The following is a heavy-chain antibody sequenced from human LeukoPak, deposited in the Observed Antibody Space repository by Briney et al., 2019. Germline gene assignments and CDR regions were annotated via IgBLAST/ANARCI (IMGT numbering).Heavy chain of an antibody. D-gene: IGHD2-15*01. V-gene: IGHV4-39*01. CDR2: IYYNEDT. CDR1: GVSIYSSTYY. J-gene: IGHJ3*01. CDR3: ARQLAAGNDGFDV. Sequence: SETLSLTCSVSGVSIYSSTYYWAWIRQPPGKGLEFIGSIYYNEDTFHNPSLKSRLTISVDTSTNLFSLRLTSVTAADTATYYCARQLAAGNDGFDVWGQGTVVTVSS.